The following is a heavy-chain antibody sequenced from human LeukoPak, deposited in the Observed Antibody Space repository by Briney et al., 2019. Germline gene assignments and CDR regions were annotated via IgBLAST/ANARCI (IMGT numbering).Heavy chain of an antibody. D-gene: IGHD6-13*01. J-gene: IGHJ6*02. Sequence: GGSLRLSCAASRVTVSSNYMSWVRQAPGKGLERVSVIYSGGSTYYADSVKGRFTISRDNSKNTLYLQMNSLRAEDTAVYYCAGGQQPPYYYYGMDVWGQGTTVTVTS. V-gene: IGHV3-66*01. CDR2: IYSGGST. CDR3: AGGQQPPYYYYGMDV. CDR1: RVTVSSNY.